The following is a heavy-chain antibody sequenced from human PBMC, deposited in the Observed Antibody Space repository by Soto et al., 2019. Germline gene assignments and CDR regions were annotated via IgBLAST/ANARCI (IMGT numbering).Heavy chain of an antibody. CDR2: IYYSGST. Sequence: PSETLSLTCTVSGGSISSYYWSWIRQPPGKGLEWIGYIYYSGSTNYNPSLKSRVTISVDTSKNQFSLKLSSVTAADTAVYYCARVSEWRAPNFDYWGQGTLVTSPQ. J-gene: IGHJ4*02. V-gene: IGHV4-59*01. D-gene: IGHD3-3*01. CDR3: ARVSEWRAPNFDY. CDR1: GGSISSYY.